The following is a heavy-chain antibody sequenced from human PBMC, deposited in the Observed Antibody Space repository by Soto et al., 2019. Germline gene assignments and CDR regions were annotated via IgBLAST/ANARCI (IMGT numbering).Heavy chain of an antibody. Sequence: SDTLSLTCAVYGGSFSGYYWSWIRQPPGKGLEWIGEINHSGSTNYNPSLKSRVTISVDTSKNQFSLKLSSVTAADTAVYYCARGRVRAGDAFDIWGQGTMVT. D-gene: IGHD6-19*01. CDR1: GGSFSGYY. V-gene: IGHV4-34*01. CDR3: ARGRVRAGDAFDI. CDR2: INHSGST. J-gene: IGHJ3*02.